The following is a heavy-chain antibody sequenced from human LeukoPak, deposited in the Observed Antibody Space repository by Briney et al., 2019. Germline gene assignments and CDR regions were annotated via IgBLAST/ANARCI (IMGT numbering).Heavy chain of an antibody. J-gene: IGHJ4*02. D-gene: IGHD4-17*01. V-gene: IGHV3-7*01. CDR3: VRDDPVTNPL. CDR1: GFTFGSYW. Sequence: GGSLRLSCAASGFTFGSYWMSWVRQAPGKGPEWVANIKKDGSAKKYVDSVKGRFTISRDNAKNSLYLQMNSLSAEDTAVYYCVRDDPVTNPLWGQGTRVTVSS. CDR2: IKKDGSAK.